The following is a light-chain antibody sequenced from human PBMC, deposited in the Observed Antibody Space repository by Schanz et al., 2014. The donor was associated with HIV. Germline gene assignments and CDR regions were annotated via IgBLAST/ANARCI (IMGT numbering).Light chain of an antibody. CDR3: QQRSNWPPIT. CDR1: QSLTSRY. Sequence: EIVLTQSPGTLSLSPGERATLSCRASQSLTSRYLAWYLQKPGQAPRLLIYDTASRAAGISDRFSGSGSGTDFTLTISSLEPEDFAVYYCQQRSNWPPITFGQGTRLEIK. J-gene: IGKJ5*01. CDR2: DTA. V-gene: IGKV3D-20*02.